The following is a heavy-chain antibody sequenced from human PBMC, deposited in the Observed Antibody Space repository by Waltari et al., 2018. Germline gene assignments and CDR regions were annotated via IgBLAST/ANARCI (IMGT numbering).Heavy chain of an antibody. CDR2: IDYSGST. D-gene: IGHD5-12*01. J-gene: IGHJ2*01. CDR1: GGSISSGGYS. V-gene: IGHV4-31*03. CDR3: ARDRRDGYNSYWYFDL. Sequence: QVQLQESGPGLVKPSQTLSLTCTVSGGSISSGGYSWSWIRQHPGKGLEWIGYIDYSGSTYYNPSLKSRVTISVDTSKNQFSLKLSSVTAADTAVYYCARDRRDGYNSYWYFDLWGRGTLVTVSS.